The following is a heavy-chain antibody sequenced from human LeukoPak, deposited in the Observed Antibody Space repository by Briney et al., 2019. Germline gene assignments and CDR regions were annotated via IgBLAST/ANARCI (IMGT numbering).Heavy chain of an antibody. J-gene: IGHJ4*02. CDR2: ISYDGSNK. CDR1: GFTFSSYA. CDR3: ATNGGGDSGYGNFDY. V-gene: IGHV3-30*04. D-gene: IGHD5-12*01. Sequence: PGRSLRLSCAASGFTFSSYAMHWVRQAPGKGLEWVAVISYDGSNKYYADSVKGRFTISRDNAKNSLYLQMNRLRAEDTALYYCATNGGGDSGYGNFDYWGQGTLVTVSS.